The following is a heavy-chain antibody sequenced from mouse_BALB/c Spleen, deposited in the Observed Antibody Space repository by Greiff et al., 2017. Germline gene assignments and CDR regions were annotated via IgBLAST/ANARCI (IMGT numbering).Heavy chain of an antibody. V-gene: IGHV1-7*01. D-gene: IGHD2-4*01. CDR1: GYTFTSYW. CDR3: ARWKMITTVDY. J-gene: IGHJ2*01. CDR2: INPSTGYT. Sequence: QVQLQQSGAELAKPGASVKMSCKASGYTFTSYWMHWVKQRPGQGLEWIGYINPSTGYTEYNQKFKDKATLTADKSSSTAYMQLSSLTSEDSAVYYCARWKMITTVDYWGQGTTLTVSS.